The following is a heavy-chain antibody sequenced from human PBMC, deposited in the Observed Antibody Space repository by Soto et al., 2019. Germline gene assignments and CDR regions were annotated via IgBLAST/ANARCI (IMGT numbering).Heavy chain of an antibody. J-gene: IGHJ4*02. Sequence: EVQLVESGGGLVQPGGSLRLTCVASGFPFSIYSMNWVRQAPGKGLEWSSYITSDTNTIKYADSVEGRFTISRDNAKNLVYLQMNSLRDEDTAVYFCARSVEGHFDYWGQGTVVTVSS. V-gene: IGHV3-48*02. D-gene: IGHD6-19*01. CDR1: GFPFSIYS. CDR3: ARSVEGHFDY. CDR2: ITSDTNTI.